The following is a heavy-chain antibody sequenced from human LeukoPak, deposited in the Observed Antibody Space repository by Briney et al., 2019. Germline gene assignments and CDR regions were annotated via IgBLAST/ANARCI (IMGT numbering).Heavy chain of an antibody. CDR2: IKQDGTEK. Sequence: GGSLRLSCVASGFTFSSYWMSWVRRAPGKGLEWVANIKQDGTEKYYVDSVKGRFTISRDNAKNSLHLQMNSLRAEDTAIYYCARDSRGYSYGPNTDYWGQGTLVTVSS. V-gene: IGHV3-7*01. CDR1: GFTFSSYW. CDR3: ARDSRGYSYGPNTDY. J-gene: IGHJ4*02. D-gene: IGHD5-18*01.